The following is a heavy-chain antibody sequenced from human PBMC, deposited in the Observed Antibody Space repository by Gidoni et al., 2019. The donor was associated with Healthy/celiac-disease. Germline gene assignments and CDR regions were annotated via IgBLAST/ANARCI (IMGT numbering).Heavy chain of an antibody. CDR3: ARHSDYGDYGDGNFDY. V-gene: IGHV5-51*01. Sequence: EVQLVQSGAEVKKPGESLKISCKGSGYSFTSYWIGWVRQMPGKGLEWMGIIYPGDSDTRYSPSFQGQVTISADKSISTAYLQWSSLKASDTAMYYCARHSDYGDYGDGNFDYWGQGTLVTVSS. J-gene: IGHJ4*02. D-gene: IGHD4-17*01. CDR1: GYSFTSYW. CDR2: IYPGDSDT.